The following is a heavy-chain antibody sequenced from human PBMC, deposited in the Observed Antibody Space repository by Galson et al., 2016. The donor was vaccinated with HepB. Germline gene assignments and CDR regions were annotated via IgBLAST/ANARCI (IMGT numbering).Heavy chain of an antibody. CDR1: GFIFSDYY. D-gene: IGHD1-26*01. Sequence: SLRLSCAASGFIFSDYYMSWIRQTPGQGLEWLAHISSPGATRYYPDSLKARFTISSDNAKNSLYLQMTSLRAEDTAVYYCARGKGGSFLDHWGQGAQVTVSS. CDR2: ISSPGATR. V-gene: IGHV3-11*01. CDR3: ARGKGGSFLDH. J-gene: IGHJ4*02.